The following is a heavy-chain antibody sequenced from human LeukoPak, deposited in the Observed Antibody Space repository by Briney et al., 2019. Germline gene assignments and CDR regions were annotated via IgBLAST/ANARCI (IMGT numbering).Heavy chain of an antibody. J-gene: IGHJ4*02. Sequence: PSETLSLTCTVSGGSISSSSYYWGWIRQPPGKGLEWIGSIYYSGSTYYNPSLKSRVTITVATSKTQFSLKLRSVTAADTAVYYCARFRDGGGSSNDYFDYWGQGTLVTVSS. CDR1: GGSISSSSYY. CDR2: IYYSGST. D-gene: IGHD2-15*01. CDR3: ARFRDGGGSSNDYFDY. V-gene: IGHV4-39*01.